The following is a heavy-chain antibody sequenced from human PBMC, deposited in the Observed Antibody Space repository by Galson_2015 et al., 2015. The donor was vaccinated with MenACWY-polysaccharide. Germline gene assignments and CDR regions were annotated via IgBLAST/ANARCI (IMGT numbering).Heavy chain of an antibody. CDR2: ISYDGSDK. CDR3: VKSDRDYDDSYNWFDP. J-gene: IGHJ5*02. D-gene: IGHD4-17*01. Sequence: LRLSCAASGFTFSSYGLHWVRQAPGKGLEWVAVISYDGSDKYYADSVKGRITISRDNSKDTLYLQINSLRVEDMALYYCVKSDRDYDDSYNWFDPWGQGTLVTVSS. CDR1: GFTFSSYG. V-gene: IGHV3-30*18.